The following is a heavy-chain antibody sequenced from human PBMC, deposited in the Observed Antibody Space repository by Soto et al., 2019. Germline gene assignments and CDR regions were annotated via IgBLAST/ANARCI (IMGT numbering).Heavy chain of an antibody. Sequence: PGGSLRLSCAASGFTFSSYSMNWVRQAPGKGLEWVAVISYDGSNKYYADSVKGRFTISRDNSKNTLYLQMNSLRAEDTAVYYCAKGPHYYGSGSYYKPPDYWGQGTLVTSPQ. CDR2: ISYDGSNK. V-gene: IGHV3-30*18. J-gene: IGHJ4*02. D-gene: IGHD3-10*01. CDR1: GFTFSSYS. CDR3: AKGPHYYGSGSYYKPPDY.